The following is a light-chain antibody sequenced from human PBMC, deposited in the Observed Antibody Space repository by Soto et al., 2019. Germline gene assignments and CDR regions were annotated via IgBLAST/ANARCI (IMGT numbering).Light chain of an antibody. CDR3: QQYGSSSWT. J-gene: IGKJ1*01. CDR2: AAS. V-gene: IGKV3-20*01. Sequence: EIVLTQSPGTLSVSPGEGATLSCRASQSVSSSYLAWYQQTPGQTPRLLIYAASSRATGIPDRFSGSGSGTNFTLTISRLEPEDFAVYYCQQYGSSSWTFGQGTTG. CDR1: QSVSSSY.